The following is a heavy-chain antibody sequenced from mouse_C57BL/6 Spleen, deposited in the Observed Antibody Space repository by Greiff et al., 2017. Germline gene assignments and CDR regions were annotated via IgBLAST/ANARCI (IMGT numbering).Heavy chain of an antibody. CDR1: GYSFTGYY. D-gene: IGHD2-5*01. V-gene: IGHV1-42*01. Sequence: EVQLQQSGPELVKPGASVKISCKASGYSFTGYYMNWVKQSPEKSLEWIGEINPSTGGTTYNQKFKAKATLTVDKSSSTAYMQLKSLTSEDSAVYYCARRGYYSNYDWYFDVWGTGTTVTVSS. CDR2: INPSTGGT. J-gene: IGHJ1*03. CDR3: ARRGYYSNYDWYFDV.